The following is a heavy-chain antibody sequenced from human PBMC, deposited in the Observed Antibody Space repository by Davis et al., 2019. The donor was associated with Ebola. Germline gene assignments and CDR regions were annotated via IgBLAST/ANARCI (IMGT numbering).Heavy chain of an antibody. J-gene: IGHJ5*02. V-gene: IGHV4-59*12. CDR2: IYYSGST. D-gene: IGHD6-6*01. CDR1: GGSFSGYY. Sequence: MPGGSLRLSCAVYGGSFSGYYWSWIRQPPGKGLEWIGYIYYSGSTNYNPSLKSRVTIPVDTSKNQFSLKLSSVTAADTAVYYCARGGSIAAPWGQGTLVTVSS. CDR3: ARGGSIAAP.